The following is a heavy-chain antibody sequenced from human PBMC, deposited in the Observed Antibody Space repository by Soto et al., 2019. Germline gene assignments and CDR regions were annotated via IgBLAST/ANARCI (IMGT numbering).Heavy chain of an antibody. CDR2: ISTHNGDT. J-gene: IGHJ4*02. Sequence: QVQLVQSGPEVKKPGASVKVSCKASGYTFTSSGVSLVRQAPGQGLELMGWISTHNGDTYYTQNLQGLVTMTTAKPKRTAYMELRSLRSDATAVYYCASGYLSGWYFSTTDYWGQGTLVTVSS. CDR3: ASGYLSGWYFSTTDY. CDR1: GYTFTSSG. D-gene: IGHD6-19*01. V-gene: IGHV1-18*01.